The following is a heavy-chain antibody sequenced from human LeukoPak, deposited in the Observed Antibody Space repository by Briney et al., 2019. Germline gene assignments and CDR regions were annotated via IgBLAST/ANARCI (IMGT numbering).Heavy chain of an antibody. J-gene: IGHJ5*02. CDR1: GGSFSGYY. CDR3: ATASGSTDNWFDP. V-gene: IGHV4-34*01. Sequence: SETLSLTCAVYGGSFSGYYWSWIRQPPGKGLEWIGEINHSGSTNYNPSLKSRVTISVDTSKNQFSLKLSSVTAADTAVYYCATASGSTDNWFDPWGQETLVTVSS. D-gene: IGHD1-26*01. CDR2: INHSGST.